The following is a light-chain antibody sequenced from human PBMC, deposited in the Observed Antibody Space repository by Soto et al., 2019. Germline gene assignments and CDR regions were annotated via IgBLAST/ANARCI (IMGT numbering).Light chain of an antibody. Sequence: DIQMTQSPSWLSASVGDRVTITCGASQSISSYLNWYQQKPGKAPKLLIYAASSLQSGVPSRFSGSGSGTDFTLTISSLHPEDFATYYCQQSYSTTWTFGQGTKVDIK. CDR1: QSISSY. CDR3: QQSYSTTWT. V-gene: IGKV1-39*01. J-gene: IGKJ1*01. CDR2: AAS.